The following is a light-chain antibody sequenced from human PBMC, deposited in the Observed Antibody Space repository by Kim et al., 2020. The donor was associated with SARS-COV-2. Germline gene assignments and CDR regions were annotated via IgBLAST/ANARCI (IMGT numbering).Light chain of an antibody. J-gene: IGLJ2*01. CDR2: QDS. V-gene: IGLV3-1*01. CDR1: KLGDKY. Sequence: SYELTQPPSVSVSQGQTASITCSGDKLGDKYACWYQQKPGQSPVLVIYQDSKRPSGIPERFSGSNSGNTATLTISGTQAMDEADYYCQAWDSSTEVFGGGTQLTVL. CDR3: QAWDSSTEV.